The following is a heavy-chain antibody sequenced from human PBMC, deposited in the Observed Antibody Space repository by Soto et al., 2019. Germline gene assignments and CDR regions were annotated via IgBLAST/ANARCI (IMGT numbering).Heavy chain of an antibody. Sequence: QVQLVQSGAEVKKPGSSVKVSCKASAGTFSSYSINWVRQAPGQGLEWMGEIIPIFGTANYAQKFQGRVTITADESTSPAYMELSSLRSEDTAVYFCARDGGRHSGGIDYWGQGTLVTGSS. J-gene: IGHJ4*02. CDR2: IIPIFGTA. V-gene: IGHV1-69*01. CDR3: ARDGGRHSGGIDY. D-gene: IGHD1-26*01. CDR1: AGTFSSYS.